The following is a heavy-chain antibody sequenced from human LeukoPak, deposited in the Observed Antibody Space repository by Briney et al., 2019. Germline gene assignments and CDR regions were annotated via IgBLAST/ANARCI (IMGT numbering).Heavy chain of an antibody. D-gene: IGHD6-13*01. J-gene: IGHJ4*02. V-gene: IGHV4-4*07. CDR3: AKEGAAAGPDFDL. Sequence: SETLSLTCTVSGGSIENHYWSWIRQPAGKGLEWIGRFEPSGTTKYNPSLKSRITMSVDTSKNQFSLELNSVTAADTAVYYCAKEGAAAGPDFDLWGQGTLVIVSS. CDR1: GGSIENHY. CDR2: FEPSGTT.